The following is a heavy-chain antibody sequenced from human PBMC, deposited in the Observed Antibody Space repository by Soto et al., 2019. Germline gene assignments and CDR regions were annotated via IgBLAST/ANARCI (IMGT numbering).Heavy chain of an antibody. CDR2: IRSKAYGGTT. J-gene: IGHJ4*02. D-gene: IGHD3-3*01. CDR1: GFTFGDYA. Sequence: GGSLRLSCTASGFTFGDYAMSWVRQAPGKGLEWVGFIRSKAYGGTTEYAASVKGRFTISRDDSKSIAYLQMNSLKTEDAAVYYCTREGGLRFLEWLLIYFDYWGQGTLVTVSS. CDR3: TREGGLRFLEWLLIYFDY. V-gene: IGHV3-49*04.